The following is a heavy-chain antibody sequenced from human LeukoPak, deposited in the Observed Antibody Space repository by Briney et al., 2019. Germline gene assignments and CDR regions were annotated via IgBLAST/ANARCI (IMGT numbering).Heavy chain of an antibody. Sequence: PGGSLRLSCAAPGFTFSSYAMSWFRQAPGKGLEWVSAISGSGASTYYPDPVKGRFTISRDNSKNTLYLQMNSLRAEDTAVYYCAKVATNLGYCSSTSWYAWFDYWGQGTLITVSS. CDR1: GFTFSSYA. V-gene: IGHV3-23*01. D-gene: IGHD2-2*01. CDR3: AKVATNLGYCSSTSWYAWFDY. J-gene: IGHJ4*02. CDR2: ISGSGAST.